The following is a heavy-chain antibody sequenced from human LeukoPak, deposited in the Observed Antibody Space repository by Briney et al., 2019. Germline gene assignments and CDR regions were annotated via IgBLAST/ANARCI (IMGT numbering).Heavy chain of an antibody. J-gene: IGHJ4*02. CDR1: GGSISSSHYY. CDR3: ARDNEVAARSFDY. V-gene: IGHV4-39*07. D-gene: IGHD6-6*01. Sequence: SETLSLTCTVSGGSISSSHYYWGWIRQPPGKGLEWIGSIYSGGTTSYSPSLESRVTISVDTSENQFSLKLSSVTAADTAMYYCARDNEVAARSFDYWGQGTLVTVSS. CDR2: IYSGGTT.